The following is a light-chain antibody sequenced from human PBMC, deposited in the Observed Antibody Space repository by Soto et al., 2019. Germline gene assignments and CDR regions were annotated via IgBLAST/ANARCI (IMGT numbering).Light chain of an antibody. V-gene: IGKV1-33*01. CDR3: QQYDNLPPT. Sequence: IHMTQSPSSLSASVGDRVTITCQASQDISNYLNWYQQKPGKAPKLLIYDASNLETGVPSRFSGSGSGTDFTFTISSLQPEDIATYYCQQYDNLPPTLGGGTKVDIK. CDR2: DAS. J-gene: IGKJ4*01. CDR1: QDISNY.